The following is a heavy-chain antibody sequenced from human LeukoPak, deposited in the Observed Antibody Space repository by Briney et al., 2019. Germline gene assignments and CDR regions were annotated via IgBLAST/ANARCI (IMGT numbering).Heavy chain of an antibody. J-gene: IGHJ3*02. CDR3: AREGVLLWFGELPLSPYDAFDI. CDR2: INPSGGST. D-gene: IGHD3-10*01. V-gene: IGHV1-46*01. CDR1: GYTFTSYY. Sequence: ASVKVSCKASGYTFTSYYMHWVRQAPGQGLEWMGIINPSGGSTSYAQKFQGRVTMTRDTSTSTVYMELSSLRSEDTAVYYCAREGVLLWFGELPLSPYDAFDIWGQGTMVTVSS.